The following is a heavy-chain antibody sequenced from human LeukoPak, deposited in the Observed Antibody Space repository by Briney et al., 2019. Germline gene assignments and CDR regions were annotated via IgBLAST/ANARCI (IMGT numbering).Heavy chain of an antibody. CDR1: VFTYRRYS. J-gene: IGHJ3*02. CDR2: ISTSNGHT. V-gene: IGHV3-21*01. CDR3: GRGGTMVTPALDI. Sequence: GGCLRLSCAASVFTYRRYSLIWVRRASAKGLVYVSFISTSNGHTYYADAAKAPFTTSRDHAMNSRCLQMNSTGVEDTAGYFCGRGGTMVTPALDIWGQGTMVTVSS. D-gene: IGHD3-10*01.